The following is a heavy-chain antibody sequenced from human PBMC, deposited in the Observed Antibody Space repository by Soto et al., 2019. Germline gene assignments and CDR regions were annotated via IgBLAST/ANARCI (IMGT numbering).Heavy chain of an antibody. J-gene: IGHJ6*02. CDR2: IYWDDDK. D-gene: IGHD2-21*02. CDR3: VQSRCGGDCLQSYSSHSYYGLDV. V-gene: IGHV2-5*02. Sequence: QITLKESGPTLVKPTQTLTLTCTFSGLSLSTTGVGVGWIRQPPGKALEWLALIYWDDDKRYSPSLKSRLTITKDHSKNQVVLTMTNMDPVDTATYYCVQSRCGGDCLQSYSSHSYYGLDVWGQGTTVTVSS. CDR1: GLSLSTTGVG.